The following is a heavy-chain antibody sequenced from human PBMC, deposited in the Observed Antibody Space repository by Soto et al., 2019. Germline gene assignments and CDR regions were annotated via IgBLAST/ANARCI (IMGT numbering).Heavy chain of an antibody. CDR2: ISAYNGNT. CDR1: GYTFTSYG. J-gene: IGHJ4*02. D-gene: IGHD2-2*01. CDR3: ARDHRVSGYCISTSCYLDY. Sequence: GASVKVSCKASGYTFTSYGISWVRQAPGQGLEWMGWISAYNGNTNYAQKLQGRVTMTRDTSTSTAYMELSRLRSDDTAVYYCARDHRVSGYCISTSCYLDYWGQGTLVTVSS. V-gene: IGHV1-18*04.